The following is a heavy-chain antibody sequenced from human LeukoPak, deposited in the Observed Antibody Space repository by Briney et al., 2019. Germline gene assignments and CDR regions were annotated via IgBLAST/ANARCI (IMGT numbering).Heavy chain of an antibody. CDR2: LTTSGSTK. Sequence: GGSLRLSCATSGFTFSNYEMNWVRQAPGKGLEWISYLTTSGSTKYYADSVKGRFTISRDNAKNSLYLQMNSLRAEDTAVYYCASDQGSGYSYGLLYWGQGTLVTVSS. CDR1: GFTFSNYE. V-gene: IGHV3-48*03. CDR3: ASDQGSGYSYGLLY. J-gene: IGHJ4*02. D-gene: IGHD5-18*01.